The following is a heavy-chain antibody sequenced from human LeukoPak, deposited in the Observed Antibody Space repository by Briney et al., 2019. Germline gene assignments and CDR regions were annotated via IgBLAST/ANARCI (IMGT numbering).Heavy chain of an antibody. CDR2: ISSSGSTT. V-gene: IGHV3-11*04. CDR3: ARVHGSSWYGGVDY. J-gene: IGHJ4*02. CDR1: GFTVSSNY. Sequence: GGSLRLSCAASGFTVSSNYMSWVRQAPGKGLEWVSYISSSGSTTYYADSVKGRFTISRDNAKNSLYLQMNSLRAEDTAVYYCARVHGSSWYGGVDYWGQGTLVTVSS. D-gene: IGHD6-13*01.